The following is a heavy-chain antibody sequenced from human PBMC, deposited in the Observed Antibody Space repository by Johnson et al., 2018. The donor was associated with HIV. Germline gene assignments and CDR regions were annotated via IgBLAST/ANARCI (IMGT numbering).Heavy chain of an antibody. D-gene: IGHD3-3*01. J-gene: IGHJ3*02. CDR3: ARAYYTFWSGYDAFDI. CDR1: GFTFSSSW. CDR2: IKQDGSEK. V-gene: IGHV3-7*04. Sequence: VQLVESGGGLVQPGGSLRLSCAASGFTFSSSWMSWVRQAPGKGLEWVANIKQDGSEKYSVDSVKGRFTISRDNAKNSLYLQMNSLRAEDTAVYYCARAYYTFWSGYDAFDIWGQGTMVTVSS.